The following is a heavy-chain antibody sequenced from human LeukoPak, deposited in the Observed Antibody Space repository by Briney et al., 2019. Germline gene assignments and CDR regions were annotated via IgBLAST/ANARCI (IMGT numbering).Heavy chain of an antibody. CDR3: ARLNRDTAMVTRWFVP. CDR2: IYPGDSDT. D-gene: IGHD5-18*01. Sequence: GESLKISCKASGYSFASYWIGWVRQIPGKGLEWMGIIYPGDSDTRYSPSFQGQVTISADKSISTAYLQWSSLKASDTAMYYCARLNRDTAMVTRWFVPWGQGTLVTVSS. V-gene: IGHV5-51*01. J-gene: IGHJ5*02. CDR1: GYSFASYW.